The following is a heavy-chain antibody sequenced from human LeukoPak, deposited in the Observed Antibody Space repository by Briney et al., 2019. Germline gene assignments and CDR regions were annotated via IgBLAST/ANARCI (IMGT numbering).Heavy chain of an antibody. J-gene: IGHJ3*02. CDR3: ATDFPRFLEARSAFDI. CDR2: FDPEDGET. V-gene: IGHV1-24*01. Sequence: GASVKVSCKVSGYTLTELSMHWVRQAPGKGLEWMGGFDPEDGETIYAQKFQGRVTMTEDTSTDTAYMELSSLRSEDTAVYYCATDFPRFLEARSAFDIWGQGTMVTVSS. D-gene: IGHD3-3*01. CDR1: GYTLTELS.